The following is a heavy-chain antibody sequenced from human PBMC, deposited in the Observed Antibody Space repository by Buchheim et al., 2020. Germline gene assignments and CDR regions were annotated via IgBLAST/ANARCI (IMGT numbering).Heavy chain of an antibody. Sequence: QVQLVESGGGVVQPGRSLRLSCAASGFTFSSYGMHWVRQAPGKGLEWVAVIWYDGSNKYYADSVKGRFTISRDNSKNTLYLQMNSLRAEDTAVYYCASEPVVVAATPAFEGHGDAFDIWGQGT. J-gene: IGHJ3*02. V-gene: IGHV3-33*01. CDR2: IWYDGSNK. CDR3: ASEPVVVAATPAFEGHGDAFDI. D-gene: IGHD2-15*01. CDR1: GFTFSSYG.